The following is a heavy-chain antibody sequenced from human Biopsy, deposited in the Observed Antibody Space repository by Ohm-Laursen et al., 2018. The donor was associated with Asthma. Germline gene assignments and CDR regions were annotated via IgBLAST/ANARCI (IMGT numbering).Heavy chain of an antibody. V-gene: IGHV4-39*01. J-gene: IGHJ6*02. D-gene: IGHD6-13*01. CDR2: IYYSGTT. Sequence: GTLSLTCSLSSGSGGYMRSGNYYWGWIHQPPGKGLEWIGSIYYSGTTYYNPSLESRVTVSADTSKNQFSLKLTSGTAADTAVYYCVRGSSSWHHGPFHYYYGLDVWGQGTTATVSS. CDR1: SGSGGYMRSGNYY. CDR3: VRGSSSWHHGPFHYYYGLDV.